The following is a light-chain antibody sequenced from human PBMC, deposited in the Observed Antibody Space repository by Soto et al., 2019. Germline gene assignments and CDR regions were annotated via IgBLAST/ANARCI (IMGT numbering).Light chain of an antibody. CDR1: SSDVGGYNY. V-gene: IGLV2-14*03. CDR2: DVS. J-gene: IGLJ2*01. Sequence: QLVLTQPASVSGSPGQSITISCTGTSSDVGGYNYVSWYQHHPGKAPKLIIYDVSNRPSGVSNRFSGSKSGNTASLTISGLQAEDEAEYYCSSYTGSSTPVVFGGGTKLTVL. CDR3: SSYTGSSTPVV.